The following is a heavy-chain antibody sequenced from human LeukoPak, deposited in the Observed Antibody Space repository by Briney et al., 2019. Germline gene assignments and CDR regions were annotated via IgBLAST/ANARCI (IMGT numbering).Heavy chain of an antibody. CDR1: GYTFTGFY. J-gene: IGHJ4*01. CDR2: INPNSGGT. V-gene: IGHV1-2*06. Sequence: GASVKVSCKASGYTFTGFYMHWVRQAPGQGLEWMGRINPNSGGTNYAQKFQGGVTLTRDTSISTAYMELSRLTSDDTAVYYCARAPHSSRLSIYYWGQGNLVT. CDR3: ARAPHSSRLSIYY. D-gene: IGHD6-13*01.